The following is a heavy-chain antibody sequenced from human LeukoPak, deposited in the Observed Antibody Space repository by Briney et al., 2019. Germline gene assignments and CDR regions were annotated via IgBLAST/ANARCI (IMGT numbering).Heavy chain of an antibody. CDR1: GYTLTELS. J-gene: IGHJ6*02. CDR3: ATSRYSSSWYPYYGMDV. D-gene: IGHD6-13*01. CDR2: FDPEGGET. V-gene: IGHV1-24*01. Sequence: ASVKVSCKVSGYTLTELSMHWVRQAPGKGLEWMGGFDPEGGETIYAQKFQGRVTMTEDTSTDTAYMELSSLRSEDTAVYYCATSRYSSSWYPYYGMDVWGQGTTVTVSS.